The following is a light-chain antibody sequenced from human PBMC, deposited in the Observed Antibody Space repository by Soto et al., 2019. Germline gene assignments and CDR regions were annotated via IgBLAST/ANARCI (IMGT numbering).Light chain of an antibody. CDR2: DVS. J-gene: IGLJ2*01. CDR3: CSYAGSYTRV. V-gene: IGLV2-11*01. CDR1: SSDVGGYNY. Sequence: QSVLTQPRSVSGSPGQSVTISCTGTSSDVGGYNYVSWYQQHPGKAPKLMIYDVSKRPSGVPDRFSGSKSGNTASLTISGLQAEDEADYYCCSYAGSYTRVFGGGTKLNVL.